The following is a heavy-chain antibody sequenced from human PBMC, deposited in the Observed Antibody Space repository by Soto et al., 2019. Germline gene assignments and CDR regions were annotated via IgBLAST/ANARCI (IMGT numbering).Heavy chain of an antibody. Sequence: SVKVSCKASGCTFSSYAISWVRQAPGQGLEWMGGIIPIFGTANYAQKFQGRVTITADESTSTAYMELSSLRSEDTAVYYCARDPIVGAHWRFDPWGQGTLVTVSS. CDR1: GCTFSSYA. CDR2: IIPIFGTA. D-gene: IGHD1-26*01. CDR3: ARDPIVGAHWRFDP. J-gene: IGHJ5*02. V-gene: IGHV1-69*13.